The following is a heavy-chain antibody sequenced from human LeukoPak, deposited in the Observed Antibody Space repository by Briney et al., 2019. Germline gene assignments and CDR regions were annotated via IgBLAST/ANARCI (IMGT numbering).Heavy chain of an antibody. V-gene: IGHV3-7*03. CDR3: ASQLLSYYYYGMDV. CDR1: GFTFSSYA. Sequence: PGGSLRLSCAASGFTFSSYAMSWVRQAPGKGLEWVANIKQDGSEKYYVDSVKGRFTISRDNAKNSLYLQMNSLRAEDTAVYYCASQLLSYYYYGMDVWGQGTTVTVSS. D-gene: IGHD2-2*01. CDR2: IKQDGSEK. J-gene: IGHJ6*02.